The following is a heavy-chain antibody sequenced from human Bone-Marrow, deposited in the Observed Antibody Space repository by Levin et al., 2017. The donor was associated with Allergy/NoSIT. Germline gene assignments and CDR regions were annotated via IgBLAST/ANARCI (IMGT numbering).Heavy chain of an antibody. Sequence: GGSLRLSCAASGFTFSSYAMSWVRQAPGKGLEWVSAISGSGGSTYYADSVKGRFTISRDNSKNTLYLQMNSLRAEDTAVYYCAKDAIVVVTAIYDWYFDLWGRGTLVTVSS. CDR1: GFTFSSYA. J-gene: IGHJ2*01. V-gene: IGHV3-23*01. D-gene: IGHD2-21*02. CDR3: AKDAIVVVTAIYDWYFDL. CDR2: ISGSGGST.